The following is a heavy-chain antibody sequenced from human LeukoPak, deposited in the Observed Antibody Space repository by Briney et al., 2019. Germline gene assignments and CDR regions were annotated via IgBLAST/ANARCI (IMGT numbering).Heavy chain of an antibody. J-gene: IGHJ4*02. Sequence: GGSLRLSCAASGFTFSSYWMSWVRQAPGKGLEWVANIKQDGSEKYYVDSVKGRFTISRDNSKNTLYLQMNSLRAEDTAVYYCARVSRVAGTSFDYWGQGTLVTVSS. CDR3: ARVSRVAGTSFDY. CDR1: GFTFSSYW. V-gene: IGHV3-7*01. D-gene: IGHD6-19*01. CDR2: IKQDGSEK.